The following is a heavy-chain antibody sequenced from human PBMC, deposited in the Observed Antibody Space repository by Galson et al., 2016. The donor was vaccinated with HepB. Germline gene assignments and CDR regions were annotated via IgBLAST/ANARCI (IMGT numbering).Heavy chain of an antibody. Sequence: SVKVSCKASGFTFTSSAVQWVRQARGQRLEWIGWIVVGSGNTNYAQKFQESVTITRDLSTSTAYMELSSLRSEDTAVYYCAAVGGDSSPFDYWGQGTLVTVSS. V-gene: IGHV1-58*01. CDR1: GFTFTSSA. D-gene: IGHD2-21*01. CDR2: IVVGSGNT. J-gene: IGHJ4*02. CDR3: AAVGGDSSPFDY.